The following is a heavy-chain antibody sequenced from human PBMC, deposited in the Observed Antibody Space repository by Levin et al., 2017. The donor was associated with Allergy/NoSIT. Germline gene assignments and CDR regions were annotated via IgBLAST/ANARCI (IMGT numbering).Heavy chain of an antibody. Sequence: GESLKISCKASGYTFTGYYMHWVRQAPGQGLEWMGWINPNSGGTNYAQKFQGRVTMTRDTSISTAYMELSRLRSDDTAVYYCARDRGGCSSTSCYAVNWFDPWGQGTLVTVSS. V-gene: IGHV1-2*02. CDR2: INPNSGGT. CDR3: ARDRGGCSSTSCYAVNWFDP. D-gene: IGHD2-2*01. J-gene: IGHJ5*02. CDR1: GYTFTGYY.